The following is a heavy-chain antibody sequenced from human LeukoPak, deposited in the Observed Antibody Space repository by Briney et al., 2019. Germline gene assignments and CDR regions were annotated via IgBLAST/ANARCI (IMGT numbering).Heavy chain of an antibody. CDR2: ISWNSGSI. D-gene: IGHD4-11*01. CDR3: AKDRAVTTLRGGGLDV. CDR1: GFTFDDYA. Sequence: GGSLRLSCAASGFTFDDYAMHWVRHAPGKGLEWVSGISWNSGSIGYADSVKGRFTISRDNAKNSLYLQMNSLRAEDTALYYCAKDRAVTTLRGGGLDVWGKGTTVTVSS. J-gene: IGHJ6*04. V-gene: IGHV3-9*01.